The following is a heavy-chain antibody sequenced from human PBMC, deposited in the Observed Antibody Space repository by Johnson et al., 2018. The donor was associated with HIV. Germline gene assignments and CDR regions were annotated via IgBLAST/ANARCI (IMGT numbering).Heavy chain of an antibody. Sequence: QVQLVESGGGVVQPGRSLRLSCAASGFTFSSYAMHWVRQAPGKGLEWLSVIYSGGATYYADSVEGRFTISRDSAKNSLYLQMNSLRAEDTAVYYCARGPTRFAAFDIWGQGTMVTVSS. V-gene: IGHV3-NL1*01. CDR3: ARGPTRFAAFDI. CDR1: GFTFSSYA. CDR2: IYSGGAT. D-gene: IGHD3-10*01. J-gene: IGHJ3*02.